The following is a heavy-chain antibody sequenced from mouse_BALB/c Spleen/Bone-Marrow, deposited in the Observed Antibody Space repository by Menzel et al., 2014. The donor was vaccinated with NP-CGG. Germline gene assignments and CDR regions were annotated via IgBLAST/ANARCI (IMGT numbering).Heavy chain of an antibody. CDR1: WFTFSDFY. J-gene: IGHJ3*01. V-gene: IGHV7-1*02. CDR2: SRNKAKHYTT. D-gene: IGHD2-10*02. CDR3: ARDVGYGNYFVY. Sequence: EVHLVESGGGLVQPGDSLRLSCAPSWFTFSDFYMEWVRQPPGKRLEWIAASRNKAKHYTTEYSASVKGRFIVSRDTSQSILYLQMNALRAEDTAIYYCARDVGYGNYFVYWGQGTLVTVSA.